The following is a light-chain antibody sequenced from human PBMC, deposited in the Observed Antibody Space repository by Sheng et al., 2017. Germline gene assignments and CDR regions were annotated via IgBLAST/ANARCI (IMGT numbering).Light chain of an antibody. CDR2: STD. V-gene: IGLV7-43*01. CDR3: LLYYGGSHV. CDR1: TGTVTSGFY. Sequence: QTVVTQEPSLTVSPGGKVILTCASSTGTVTSGFYPNWFQQRPGQAPRPLIYSTDRKHSWTPARFSGSLLGDKAALTLWSAQPEDEADYYCLLYYGGSHVFGGGTKLTV. J-gene: IGLJ2*01.